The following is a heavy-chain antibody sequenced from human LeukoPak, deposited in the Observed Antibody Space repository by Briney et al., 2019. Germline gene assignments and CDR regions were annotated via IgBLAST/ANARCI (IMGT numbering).Heavy chain of an antibody. Sequence: ASVKVSCKASGYTFTGYYMHWVRQAPGQRLEWMGWINPNSGGTNYAQKFQGRVTMSRFTSISTAYMEVSRLRSDDTAVYYCARVDSELDYWGQGTLVTVSA. CDR2: INPNSGGT. J-gene: IGHJ4*02. CDR3: ARVDSELDY. CDR1: GYTFTGYY. D-gene: IGHD2-21*01. V-gene: IGHV1-2*02.